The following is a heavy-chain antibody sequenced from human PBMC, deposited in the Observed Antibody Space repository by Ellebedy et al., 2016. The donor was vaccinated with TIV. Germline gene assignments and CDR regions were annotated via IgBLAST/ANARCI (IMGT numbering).Heavy chain of an antibody. J-gene: IGHJ6*02. V-gene: IGHV3-53*01. Sequence: GESLKISXAASGFTFSSYSMNWVRQAPGKGLEWVSVIYSGGSTYYADSVKGRFTISRDNSKNTLYLQMNSLRAEDTAVYYCARSSGGTTLYYYYYYGMDVWGQGTTVTVSS. CDR2: IYSGGST. CDR3: ARSSGGTTLYYYYYYGMDV. CDR1: GFTFSSYS. D-gene: IGHD4-23*01.